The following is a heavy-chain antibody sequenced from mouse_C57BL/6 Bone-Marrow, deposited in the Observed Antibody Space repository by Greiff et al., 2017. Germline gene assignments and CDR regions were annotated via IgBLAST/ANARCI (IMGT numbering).Heavy chain of an antibody. CDR1: GFTFSSYA. J-gene: IGHJ3*01. Sequence: EVKLVESGGGLVKPGGSLKLSCAASGFTFSSYAMSWVRQTPEKRLEWVATISDGGSYTYYPDNVKGRFTISRDSAKNNLYLQMSHLKSEDTAMYYGARGGRYYGSAWFAYWGQGTLVTVSA. CDR2: ISDGGSYT. D-gene: IGHD1-1*01. V-gene: IGHV5-4*03. CDR3: ARGGRYYGSAWFAY.